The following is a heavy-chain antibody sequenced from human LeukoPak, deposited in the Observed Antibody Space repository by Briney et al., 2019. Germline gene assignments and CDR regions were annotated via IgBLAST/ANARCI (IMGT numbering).Heavy chain of an antibody. J-gene: IGHJ4*02. CDR1: GFTFSSYS. Sequence: PGGSLRLSCAASGFTFSSYSMNWVRQAPGRGLEWVSYISSSSSTIYYADSVKGRFTISRDNAKNSLYLQMNSLRAEDTAVYYCARDLSLAHYYGSGSYYTGADWGQGTLVTVS. CDR2: ISSSSSTI. D-gene: IGHD3-10*01. V-gene: IGHV3-48*01. CDR3: ARDLSLAHYYGSGSYYTGAD.